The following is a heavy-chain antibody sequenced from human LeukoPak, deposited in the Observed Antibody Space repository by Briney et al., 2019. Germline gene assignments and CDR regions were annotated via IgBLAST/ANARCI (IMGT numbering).Heavy chain of an antibody. V-gene: IGHV4-39*01. Sequence: PSETLSLTCTVSGGSISSSSYYWGWIRQPPGKGLEWIGSIYYSGSTYYNPSLKSRVTISVDTSKNQFSLKLSSVTAADTAVYYCASNPYYYGSGSYSYYYYYYMDVWGKGTTVTISS. D-gene: IGHD3-10*01. CDR2: IYYSGST. CDR1: GGSISSSSYY. J-gene: IGHJ6*03. CDR3: ASNPYYYGSGSYSYYYYYYMDV.